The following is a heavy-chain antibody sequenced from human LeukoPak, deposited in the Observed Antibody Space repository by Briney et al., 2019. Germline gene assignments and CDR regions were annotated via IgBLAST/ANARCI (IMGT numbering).Heavy chain of an antibody. V-gene: IGHV4-30-2*01. CDR2: IYHSGST. Sequence: SQTLSLTCAVSGGSISSGGYSWSWIRQPPGKGLEWIGYIYHSGSTYYNPSLKSRVTISVDRSKNQFSLKLSSVTAADTAVYYCARAGPYYGDLIFDWGQGTLVTVSS. CDR3: ARAGPYYGDLIFD. D-gene: IGHD4-17*01. J-gene: IGHJ4*02. CDR1: GGSISSGGYS.